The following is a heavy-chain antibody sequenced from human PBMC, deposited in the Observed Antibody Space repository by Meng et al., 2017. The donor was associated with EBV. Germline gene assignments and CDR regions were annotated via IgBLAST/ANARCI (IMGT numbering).Heavy chain of an antibody. CDR2: MNPDSGDT. Sequence: QGQLVQSGAEVKKPGAAGKVLCKASGYTFTRYDINWVRQAPGQGLEWMGWMNPDSGDTGYAQKFQGRVTMTRNTSINTAYMDLSNLKSEDTALYYCARDVYGSGTYRSDPWGQGTLVTV. V-gene: IGHV1-8*01. CDR3: ARDVYGSGTYRSDP. CDR1: GYTFTRYD. J-gene: IGHJ5*02. D-gene: IGHD3-10*01.